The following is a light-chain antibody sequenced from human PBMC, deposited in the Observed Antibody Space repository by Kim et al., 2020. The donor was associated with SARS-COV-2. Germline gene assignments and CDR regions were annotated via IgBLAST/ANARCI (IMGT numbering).Light chain of an antibody. Sequence: SLSPGDSAPLSGRASQSVGNYLACYQPSPGQAPRLLIYDTSNRATGIPARFSGSGSGTDFTLTISSLEPEDFAVYFCQQRSNLITSGQGTRLEIK. V-gene: IGKV3-11*01. CDR1: QSVGNY. CDR2: DTS. CDR3: QQRSNLIT. J-gene: IGKJ5*01.